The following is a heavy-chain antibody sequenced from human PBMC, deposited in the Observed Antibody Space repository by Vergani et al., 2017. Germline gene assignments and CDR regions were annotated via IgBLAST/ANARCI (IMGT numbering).Heavy chain of an antibody. D-gene: IGHD1-14*01. J-gene: IGHJ5*02. CDR2: ISSSSSYI. CDR1: GFTFSSYS. V-gene: IGHV3-21*01. CDR3: ARGGGENRPNWFDP. Sequence: EVQLVESGGGLVKPGGSLRLSCAASGFTFSSYSMNWVRQAPGKGREWVSSISSSSSYINYADSVKGRFTISRDNAKNSLYLQMNSLRAEDTAVYYCARGGGENRPNWFDPWGQGTLVTVSS.